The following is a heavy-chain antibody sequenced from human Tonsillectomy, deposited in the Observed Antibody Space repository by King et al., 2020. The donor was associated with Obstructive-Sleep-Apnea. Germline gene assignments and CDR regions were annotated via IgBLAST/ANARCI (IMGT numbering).Heavy chain of an antibody. D-gene: IGHD3-10*01. CDR2: ISGDTTYT. CDR1: GFTFSDSY. CDR3: ATEDISGGYFAS. Sequence: VQLVESGGGLVKPGGSLRLSCAASGFTFSDSYMNWIRQAPGKGLEWVSYISGDTTYTNYADSVTGRFTISRDNAKNSLYLQMNSLRAEDSAVYYCATEDISGGYFASWGQGTLVTVSS. J-gene: IGHJ4*02. V-gene: IGHV3-11*06.